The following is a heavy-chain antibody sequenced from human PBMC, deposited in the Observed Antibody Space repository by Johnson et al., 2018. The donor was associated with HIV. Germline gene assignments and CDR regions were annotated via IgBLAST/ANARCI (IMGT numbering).Heavy chain of an antibody. D-gene: IGHD3-9*01. CDR2: MRGDGSGI. V-gene: IGHV3-74*01. J-gene: IGHJ3*02. CDR1: GLTFSNAW. Sequence: MLLVESGGGLVKPGGSLRLSCAASGLTFSNAWMHWVRQVPGKGLVWLSFMRGDGSGITSADSVKGRFTISSSNSKNTLYLQMNSLRAEDTALYYCARESAASELRYFDWLGMSIFAFDIWGQGTMVTVSS. CDR3: ARESAASELRYFDWLGMSIFAFDI.